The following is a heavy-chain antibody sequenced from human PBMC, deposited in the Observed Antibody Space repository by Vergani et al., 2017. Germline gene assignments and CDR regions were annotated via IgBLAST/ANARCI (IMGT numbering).Heavy chain of an antibody. V-gene: IGHV4-30-4*08. CDR1: GASISSDDYY. D-gene: IGHD2-15*01. Sequence: QVQLQESGPGLVKPSQTLSLTCTVSGASISSDDYYWSWIRQPPGKGLEWIGYIYYSGSPYYNPSLESRVTISLDTSKNQFSLKLSSVTAADTAVYYCARTPVGPFDYWGQGTLVTVSS. J-gene: IGHJ4*03. CDR3: ARTPVGPFDY. CDR2: IYYSGSP.